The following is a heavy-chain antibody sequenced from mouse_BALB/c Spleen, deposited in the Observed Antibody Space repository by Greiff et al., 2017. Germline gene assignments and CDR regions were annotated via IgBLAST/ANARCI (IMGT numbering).Heavy chain of an antibody. V-gene: IGHV1S29*02. J-gene: IGHJ3*01. Sequence: EVQLQQSGPELVKPGASVKISCKASGYTFTDYNMHWVKQSHGKSLEWIGDIYPYNGGTGYNQKFKSKATLTVDNSSSTAYMELRSLTSEDSAVYYWGTAARATFAYWGQGTPVTVSA. CDR3: GTAARATFAY. D-gene: IGHD3-1*01. CDR1: GYTFTDYN. CDR2: IYPYNGGT.